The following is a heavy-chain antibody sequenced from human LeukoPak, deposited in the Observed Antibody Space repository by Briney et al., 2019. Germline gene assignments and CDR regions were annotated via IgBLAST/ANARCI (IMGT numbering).Heavy chain of an antibody. D-gene: IGHD2-2*01. CDR1: GFTFDDYA. J-gene: IGHJ3*02. CDR2: ISWNSGSI. V-gene: IGHV3-9*01. CDR3: AKDFRYCSSTSCYVGVDAFDI. Sequence: PGGSLRLSCAASGFTFDDYAMHWVRQAPGKGLEWVSGISWNSGSIGYADSVKGRFTISRDNAKNSLYLQMNSLRAEDTALYYCAKDFRYCSSTSCYVGVDAFDIWGQGTMVTVSS.